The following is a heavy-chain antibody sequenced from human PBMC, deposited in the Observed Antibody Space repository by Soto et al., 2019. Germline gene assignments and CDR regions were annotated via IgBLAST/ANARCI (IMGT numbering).Heavy chain of an antibody. V-gene: IGHV1-2*02. CDR3: ARVIRGAYYNSPLDT. J-gene: IGHJ5*02. CDR2: INPYSGGA. Sequence: DSVKVSCKASGYSFTGYFMHWVRQARGQGLEWMGWINPYSGGADYAQSFQGRVTMTRDTSISTVYMELSRLRFDDTAVYYCARVIRGAYYNSPLDTWGQGTVVTVSS. CDR1: GYSFTGYF. D-gene: IGHD3-10*01.